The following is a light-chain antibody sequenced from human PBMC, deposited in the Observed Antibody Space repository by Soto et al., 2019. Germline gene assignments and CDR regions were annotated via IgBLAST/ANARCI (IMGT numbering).Light chain of an antibody. CDR2: DAS. J-gene: IGKJ2*01. CDR1: QSVSNN. Sequence: EIVMTQSPATLSVSPGERATLSCRASQSVSNNLAWYQQKPGQAPRLLIYDASTRATGIPARFSRSGSGTEFTPTISSLQSEDFAVYYCQQYNKWYTFGQGTKLEIK. CDR3: QQYNKWYT. V-gene: IGKV3-15*01.